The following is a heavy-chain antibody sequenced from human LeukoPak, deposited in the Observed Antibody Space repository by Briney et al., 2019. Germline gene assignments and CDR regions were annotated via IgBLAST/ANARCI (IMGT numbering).Heavy chain of an antibody. Sequence: PSETLSLTCTVSGGSISSSSYYWGWIRQPPGKGLEWIGSIYYSGSTYYNPSLKSRVTISVDTSKNQFSLKLSSVTAADTAVYYCARGQPCSGGSCYHFDYWGQGTLVTVSS. D-gene: IGHD2-15*01. J-gene: IGHJ4*02. CDR1: GGSISSSSYY. CDR3: ARGQPCSGGSCYHFDY. CDR2: IYYSGST. V-gene: IGHV4-39*07.